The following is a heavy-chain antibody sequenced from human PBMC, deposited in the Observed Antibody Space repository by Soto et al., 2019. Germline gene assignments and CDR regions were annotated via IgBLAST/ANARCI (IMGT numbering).Heavy chain of an antibody. CDR3: ARRRRAARGYYYYGMDV. D-gene: IGHD6-6*01. Sequence: SETLSLTCAVYGGSFSGYYWSWIRQPPGKGLEWIGEINHSGSTNYNPSLKSRVTISVDTSKNQFSLKLSSVTAADTAVYYCARRRRAARGYYYYGMDVWGQGTTVTVSS. CDR2: INHSGST. V-gene: IGHV4-34*01. CDR1: GGSFSGYY. J-gene: IGHJ6*02.